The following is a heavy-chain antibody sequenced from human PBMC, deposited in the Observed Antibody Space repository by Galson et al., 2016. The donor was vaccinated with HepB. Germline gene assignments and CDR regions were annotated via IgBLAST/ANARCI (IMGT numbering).Heavy chain of an antibody. CDR2: IRGSGTGT. CDR3: ANHRTTGYSIGWGGAFDI. V-gene: IGHV3-23*01. J-gene: IGHJ3*02. Sequence: SLRLSCAASGFTLTTYTMSWVRQAPGKGLEWVSSIRGSGTGTHYADSVKGRFTISRDNSKNTLYLQISSLRVEDTAVYYCANHRTTGYSIGWGGAFDIGGQGTMVTVSS. D-gene: IGHD6-19*01. CDR1: GFTLTTYT.